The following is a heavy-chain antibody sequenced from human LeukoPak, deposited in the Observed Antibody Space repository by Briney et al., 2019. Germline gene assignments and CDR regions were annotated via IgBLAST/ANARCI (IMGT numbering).Heavy chain of an antibody. V-gene: IGHV3-23*01. J-gene: IGHJ5*02. CDR1: GFTFSSYA. CDR3: AKHCSGYCNTASEKRFDP. Sequence: GGSLRLSCAASGFTFSSYAMSWVRQAPGKGLEWVSGIGSNSVPTVYADSVKGRFTISRDNSKSMLYLQMDSLRVEDTAVYYCAKHCSGYCNTASEKRFDPWGQGTLVTVSS. D-gene: IGHD2-2*03. CDR2: IGSNSVPT.